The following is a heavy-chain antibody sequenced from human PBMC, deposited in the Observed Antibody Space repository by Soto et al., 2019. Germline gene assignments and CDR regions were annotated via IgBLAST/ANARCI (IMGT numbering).Heavy chain of an antibody. CDR2: VNAYNGNT. CDR1: GYTFTTYT. CDR3: AREAVSGRTGFDY. D-gene: IGHD6-19*01. V-gene: IGHV1-18*01. Sequence: ASVKVSCKASGYTFTTYTMHWVRQAPGQGLEWMGWVNAYNGNTNYAQKFQGRVTMTTDTSTSTAYMELRSLRSDDTAVYYCAREAVSGRTGFDYWGQGTLVTV. J-gene: IGHJ4*02.